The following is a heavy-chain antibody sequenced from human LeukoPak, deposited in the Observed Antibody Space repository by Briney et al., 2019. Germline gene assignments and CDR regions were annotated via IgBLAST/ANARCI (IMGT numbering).Heavy chain of an antibody. Sequence: SETLSLTCAVYGGSFSGYYWSWIRQPPGKGLEWIGEINHSGSTNYNPSLKSRVTISVDTSKNQFSLKLSSVTAADTAVYYCARVCGLLTPVDYWGQGTLVTVSS. CDR2: INHSGST. CDR1: GGSFSGYY. CDR3: ARVCGLLTPVDY. V-gene: IGHV4-34*01. D-gene: IGHD2-15*01. J-gene: IGHJ4*02.